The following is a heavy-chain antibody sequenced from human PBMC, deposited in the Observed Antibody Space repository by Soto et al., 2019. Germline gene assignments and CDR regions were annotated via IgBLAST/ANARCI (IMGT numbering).Heavy chain of an antibody. CDR3: AHTIAVGRSWFGPIDS. CDR1: GFSLSTTGVG. D-gene: IGHD3-10*01. CDR2: IYWDDDE. J-gene: IGHJ4*02. Sequence: QITLKESGPTLVKPTQTLTLTCTFSGFSLSTTGVGVTWIRQPPGKALEWLAVIYWDDDERYSPSLKSRLTITKDPSKNQVGLTLTNLDPVDTATYFCAHTIAVGRSWFGPIDSWGLGTLVTVSS. V-gene: IGHV2-5*02.